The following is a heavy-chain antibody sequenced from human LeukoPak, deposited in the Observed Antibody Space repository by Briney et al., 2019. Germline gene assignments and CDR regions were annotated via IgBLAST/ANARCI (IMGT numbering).Heavy chain of an antibody. Sequence: GRSLTLSCAASGFTFRSSAMHWVRQAPGKGREWVAVTSYDGRNTYYADSTKGRFTISRDNSKNTLYLQMNSLRPEDTAVYYCARDGYGLDTPMVSTNFDYWGQGTLVTVSS. J-gene: IGHJ4*02. D-gene: IGHD5-18*01. CDR3: ARDGYGLDTPMVSTNFDY. V-gene: IGHV3-30*04. CDR2: TSYDGRNT. CDR1: GFTFRSSA.